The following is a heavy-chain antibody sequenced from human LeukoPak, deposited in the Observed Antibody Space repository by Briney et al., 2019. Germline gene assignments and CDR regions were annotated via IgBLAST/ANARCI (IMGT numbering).Heavy chain of an antibody. Sequence: SETLSLTCTVSGGSISSGGYYWSWIRQHPGKGLEWIGYIYYSGSTYYNPSLKSRVTISVDTSKNQFSLKLSSVTAADTAVYYCARGADFWSGYGVDYWGQGTLVTVSS. J-gene: IGHJ4*02. D-gene: IGHD3-3*01. V-gene: IGHV4-31*03. CDR2: IYYSGST. CDR1: GGSISSGGYY. CDR3: ARGADFWSGYGVDY.